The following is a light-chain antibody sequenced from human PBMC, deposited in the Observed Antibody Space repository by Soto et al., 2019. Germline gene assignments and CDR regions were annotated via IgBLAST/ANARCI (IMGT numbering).Light chain of an antibody. CDR1: ESLNSTY. J-gene: IGKJ5*01. CDR2: GAS. CDR3: QQHDASPLIT. V-gene: IGKV3-20*01. Sequence: EIVLTQSPGTLSLSPGERATPPCRASESLNSTYLAWYQQKPRQAPRLLIFGASTRATGIPPRFSGSGSATDFTLTTSRLEPEDFAVYYCQQHDASPLITFGQGTRLEIK.